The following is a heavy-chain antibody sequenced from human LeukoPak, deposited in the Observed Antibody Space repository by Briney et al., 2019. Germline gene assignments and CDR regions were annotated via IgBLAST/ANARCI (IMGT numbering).Heavy chain of an antibody. CDR3: ARGRYDSSGYYIIFDY. CDR1: GFTFRMSD. J-gene: IGHJ4*02. Sequence: GGSLRLSCAASGFTFRMSDMAWVRQAPGKGLEWVSFISRGSSYRYYADSMKGRFTISRDNANNSLYLQMNSLRAEDTAVYYCARGRYDSSGYYIIFDYWGQGTLVTVSS. D-gene: IGHD3-22*01. CDR2: ISRGSSYR. V-gene: IGHV3-21*01.